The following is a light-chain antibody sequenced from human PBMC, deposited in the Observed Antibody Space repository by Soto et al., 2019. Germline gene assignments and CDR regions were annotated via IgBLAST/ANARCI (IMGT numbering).Light chain of an antibody. V-gene: IGLV2-14*01. Sequence: QSVLTQPASVSGSPGLSITISCTGTSTDLGYYNYGSRYQQHPGKAPKLMIYEVSNRPSGVSNRFSGSKSGNTASLTISGRQAEDEADYYCSSFTTTSTLVFGRGTKVTVL. CDR2: EVS. CDR1: STDLGYYNY. J-gene: IGLJ1*01. CDR3: SSFTTTSTLV.